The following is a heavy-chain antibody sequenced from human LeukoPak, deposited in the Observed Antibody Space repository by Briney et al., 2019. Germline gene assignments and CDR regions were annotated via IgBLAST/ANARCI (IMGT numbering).Heavy chain of an antibody. J-gene: IGHJ4*02. CDR1: GFTFSTYA. V-gene: IGHV3-23*01. Sequence: GGSLRLSCAASGFTFSTYAMSWVRQAPGKGLEWVSSFSGSGGSTYYADSVKGRLTISRDNSKNTLYLQMNSLRAEDTAVYYCAKDAGYGGYFDYWGQGTLVTVSS. CDR2: FSGSGGST. D-gene: IGHD5-12*01. CDR3: AKDAGYGGYFDY.